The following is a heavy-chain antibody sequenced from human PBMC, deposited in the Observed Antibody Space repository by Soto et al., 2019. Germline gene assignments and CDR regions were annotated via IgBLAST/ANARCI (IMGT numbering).Heavy chain of an antibody. J-gene: IGHJ3*02. D-gene: IGHD6-13*01. CDR3: AREVAADGTFREDVFDI. Sequence: QVHLVQSGAEVKKPGSSVKVSCKAPGGTFSNHAINWVRQAPGQGLEWMGRIIPIFSTTNYAQKFQGRVTMTADVSTITAYLELSSLKQDDTAVYYCAREVAADGTFREDVFDIWGQGTLVTVSS. CDR2: IIPIFSTT. V-gene: IGHV1-69*12. CDR1: GGTFSNHA.